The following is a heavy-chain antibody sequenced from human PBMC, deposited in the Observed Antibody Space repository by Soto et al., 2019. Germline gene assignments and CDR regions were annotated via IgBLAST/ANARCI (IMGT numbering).Heavy chain of an antibody. CDR3: ARLYSTYFDY. Sequence: QVQLVESGGGVVQPGRSLRLSCAASGFTFSSYGMHWVRQAPGKGLEWVAVIWYDGSNKYYADSVKGRFTISRDNSKNTLYLQMNSLRADDTAVYYCARLYSTYFDYWGQGTLVTVSS. D-gene: IGHD6-13*01. CDR2: IWYDGSNK. CDR1: GFTFSSYG. V-gene: IGHV3-33*01. J-gene: IGHJ4*02.